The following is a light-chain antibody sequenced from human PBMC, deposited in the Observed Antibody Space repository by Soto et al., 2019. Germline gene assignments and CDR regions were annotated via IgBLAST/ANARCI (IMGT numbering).Light chain of an antibody. Sequence: EIVLTQSPGTLSLSPGSRATLSCRASQSVDSTYLTWYQQKPGQAPRLLIYGASGRATGIPDRFSGSGSGTDFTLTISRLEPEDFAVYYCQQYGSSITFGQGTRLEI. CDR3: QQYGSSIT. CDR2: GAS. J-gene: IGKJ5*01. V-gene: IGKV3-20*01. CDR1: QSVDSTY.